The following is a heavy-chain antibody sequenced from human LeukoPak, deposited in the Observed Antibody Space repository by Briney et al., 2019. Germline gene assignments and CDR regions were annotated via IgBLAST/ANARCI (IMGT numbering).Heavy chain of an antibody. CDR3: ARLALVVTPRGWFDP. CDR2: VYYSGRI. V-gene: IGHV4-39*01. CDR1: GVPINSSSYY. Sequence: SETLSLTCTVSGVPINSSSYYWGWIRQPPGKGLEWIGSVYYSGRIYYNPSLNSRVTISVDTSKNQFSLKVTSVTAADTAVYYCARLALVVTPRGWFDPWGQGTLVTVSS. J-gene: IGHJ5*02. D-gene: IGHD4-23*01.